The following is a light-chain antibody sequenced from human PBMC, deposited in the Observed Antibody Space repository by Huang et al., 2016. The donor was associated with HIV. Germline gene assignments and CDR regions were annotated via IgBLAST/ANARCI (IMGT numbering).Light chain of an antibody. CDR2: GAS. V-gene: IGKV4-1*01. CDR1: QNILYTSNSKTS. CDR3: QQYFSIPYT. J-gene: IGKJ2*01. Sequence: DIVMTQSPDSLAVSLGERATINCKSSQNILYTSNSKTSLAWYQQKLVQPPKLVRSGASTRETGVPDRFSGSGSGTDFTLTISSLQAEDVAVYYCQQYFSIPYTFGQGTKLEI.